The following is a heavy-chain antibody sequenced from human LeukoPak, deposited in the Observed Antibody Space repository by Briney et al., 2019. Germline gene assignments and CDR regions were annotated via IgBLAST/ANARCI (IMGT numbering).Heavy chain of an antibody. V-gene: IGHV1-46*01. CDR2: INPSGGST. D-gene: IGHD2-2*01. CDR1: GYTFTSYY. Sequence: ASVTVSCKASGYTFTSYYMHWVRQAPGQGLEWMGIINPSGGSTSYAQKFQGRVTMTRDTSTSTVYMELSSLRSEDTAVYYCARERGPAIVVVPAAQYGMDVWGQGTTVTVSS. CDR3: ARERGPAIVVVPAAQYGMDV. J-gene: IGHJ6*02.